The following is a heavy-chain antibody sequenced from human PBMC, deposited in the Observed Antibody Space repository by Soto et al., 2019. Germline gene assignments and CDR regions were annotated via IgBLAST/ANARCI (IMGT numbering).Heavy chain of an antibody. CDR1: GYTFSRYA. CDR2: ITGDTHEA. Sequence: ASVKVSCKASGYTFSRYAMSWLRQAPGQGLEWMGWITGDTHEAIYAQKFQGRGVLTRDRSTSTAYMELRSLTYDDTAVYYCARDRPPAHWGQGTLVPVSS. V-gene: IGHV1-18*01. J-gene: IGHJ4*02. CDR3: ARDRPPAH.